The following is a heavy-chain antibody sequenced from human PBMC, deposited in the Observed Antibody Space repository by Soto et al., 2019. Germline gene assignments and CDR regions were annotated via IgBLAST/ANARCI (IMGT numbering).Heavy chain of an antibody. CDR1: EFTFSSFW. D-gene: IGHD3-10*01. J-gene: IGHJ4*02. Sequence: EVQLVESGGGLVQPGGSLRLSCAVSEFTFSSFWMHWVRQAPGGGLVWVSRINTDGSSTSYADSVKGRFTISRDNAKNTLYLQMNSLRVEDTAMYYCAKRGVDTFGLSYWGQGTLVTVSS. CDR3: AKRGVDTFGLSY. CDR2: INTDGSST. V-gene: IGHV3-74*01.